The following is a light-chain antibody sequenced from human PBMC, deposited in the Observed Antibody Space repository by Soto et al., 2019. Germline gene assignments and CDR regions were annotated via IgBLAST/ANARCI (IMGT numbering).Light chain of an antibody. CDR1: QDISNT. CDR3: QQCRIYPIT. Sequence: AIQLTQSPSSLSASVGDRVTITCRASQDISNTVAWYQYMPGKGPKLLIYDASSLESGVPSRFSGSGSGTHFTLTISSLQPDDFATYICQQCRIYPITFGQGTRVEVK. V-gene: IGKV1-13*02. CDR2: DAS. J-gene: IGKJ5*01.